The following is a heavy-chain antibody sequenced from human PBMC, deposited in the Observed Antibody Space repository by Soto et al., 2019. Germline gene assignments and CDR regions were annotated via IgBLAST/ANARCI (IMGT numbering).Heavy chain of an antibody. CDR3: ARADRRNDAFDI. CDR1: GGPISSYY. D-gene: IGHD3-22*01. J-gene: IGHJ3*02. CDR2: IYYSGST. V-gene: IGHV4-59*01. Sequence: SETLSLTCTVSGGPISSYYWSWIRQPPGKGLEWIGYIYYSGSTNYNPSLKSRVTISVDTSKNQFSLKLSSVTAADTAVYYCARADRRNDAFDIWGQGTMVTVSS.